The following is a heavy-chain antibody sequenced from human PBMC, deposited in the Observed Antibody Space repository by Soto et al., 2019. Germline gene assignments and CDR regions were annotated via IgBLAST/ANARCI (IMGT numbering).Heavy chain of an antibody. V-gene: IGHV3-30-3*01. Sequence: QVQLVESGGGVVQPGRSLRLSCAASGFTFSSYAMHWVRQAPGKGLEWVAVISYDGSNKYYPDSVKGRFTISRDNSKNALYLQMNSLRAEDTAVYYCARELQVGPWGQGTLVTVSS. CDR1: GFTFSSYA. CDR2: ISYDGSNK. J-gene: IGHJ5*02. CDR3: ARELQVGP.